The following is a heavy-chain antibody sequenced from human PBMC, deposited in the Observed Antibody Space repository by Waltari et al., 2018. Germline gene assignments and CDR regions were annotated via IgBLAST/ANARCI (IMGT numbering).Heavy chain of an antibody. CDR2: VIHSGGT. CDR1: GGSFPGFY. Sequence: QVQLQQSGAGLVRPSEILSLTCDVFGGSFPGFYWSWIRQTPEKGLEWIGDVIHSGGTVYNPSLESRVTISIDTSKNQFSLRLTSVTAADTAVYFCARGKLNFDVWGQGAQVTVSS. CDR3: ARGKLNFDV. V-gene: IGHV4-34*12. J-gene: IGHJ4*02.